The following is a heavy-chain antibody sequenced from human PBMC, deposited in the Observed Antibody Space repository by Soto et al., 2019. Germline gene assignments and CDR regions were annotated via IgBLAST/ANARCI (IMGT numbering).Heavy chain of an antibody. CDR1: GFTFSSYG. CDR2: VIYDGSTK. J-gene: IGHJ4*02. CDR3: AKDRMGAGVRGYFDY. V-gene: IGHV3-30*18. Sequence: QVQLVESGGGVVQPGRSLRLSCAASGFTFSSYGMHWVRQAPGKGLEWVAVVIYDGSTKYYADSVKGRFTISRDNSKSTLYLQMNSLRAEDTAVYYCAKDRMGAGVRGYFDYWGQGTLVPASS. D-gene: IGHD3-10*01.